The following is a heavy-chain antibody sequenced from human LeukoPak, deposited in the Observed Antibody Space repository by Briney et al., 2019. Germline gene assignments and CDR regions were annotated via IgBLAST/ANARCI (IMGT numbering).Heavy chain of an antibody. V-gene: IGHV3-15*01. CDR3: SKYNPYDALDY. Sequence: GGSLRLSCAGSGFTFSQDWMSWVRQVPGKGLEWLGLIKNKIDGGTTDYAVTVKGRFTISRDDSKNTLYLQMNSLKTGDTAMYYCSKYNPYDALDYWGQGTLVTVSS. CDR2: IKNKIDGGTT. J-gene: IGHJ4*02. D-gene: IGHD1-1*01. CDR1: GFTFSQDW.